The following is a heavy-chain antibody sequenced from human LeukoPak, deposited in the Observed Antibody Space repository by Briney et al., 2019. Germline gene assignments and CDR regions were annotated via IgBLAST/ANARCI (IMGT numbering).Heavy chain of an antibody. CDR2: ISGSGGST. Sequence: GGSLRLSWAASGFTFSSYAMSWVRPAPGKGLEWVSLISGSGGSTYYADSVKGRFPISRDNSKNTLYLQMNSLRAEDTAVYYCAKRPPGYYYGMDVWGQGTTVTVSS. D-gene: IGHD3-10*01. V-gene: IGHV3-23*01. CDR3: AKRPPGYYYGMDV. CDR1: GFTFSSYA. J-gene: IGHJ6*02.